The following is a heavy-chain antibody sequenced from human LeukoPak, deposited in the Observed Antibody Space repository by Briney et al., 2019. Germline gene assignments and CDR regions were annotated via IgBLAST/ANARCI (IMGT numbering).Heavy chain of an antibody. D-gene: IGHD2-15*01. Sequence: GGSLRLSCAASGFTVSTNYMSWVRQAPGKGLVWVSRIDSDGSSTIYADSVKGRFTISRDNAKNTLNLQMNRLRAEDTALYYCARSGAPTPDYWGQGTLVIVSS. J-gene: IGHJ4*02. CDR1: GFTVSTNY. V-gene: IGHV3-74*01. CDR3: ARSGAPTPDY. CDR2: IDSDGSST.